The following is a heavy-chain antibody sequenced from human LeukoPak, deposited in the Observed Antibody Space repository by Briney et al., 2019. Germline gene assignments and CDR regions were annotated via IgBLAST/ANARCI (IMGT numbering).Heavy chain of an antibody. Sequence: PGGSLRLSCAASGFTFSDYYMSWIRQAPGKGLEWVSYISSSGSTIYYADSVRGRFTISRDNAKNSLYLQMNSLSAEDTAVYYCARGRYDNVWGSYRTPDFEYWGQGTLVTVSS. J-gene: IGHJ4*02. CDR3: ARGRYDNVWGSYRTPDFEY. CDR2: ISSSGSTI. CDR1: GFTFSDYY. D-gene: IGHD3-16*02. V-gene: IGHV3-11*01.